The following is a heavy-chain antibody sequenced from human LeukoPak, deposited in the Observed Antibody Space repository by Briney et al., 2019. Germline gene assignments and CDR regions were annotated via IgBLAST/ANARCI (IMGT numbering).Heavy chain of an antibody. Sequence: SETLSLTCTVSGGSISSYYWSWIRQPPGKGLEWIGYIYYSGSTNYNPSLKSRVTISVDTSKNQFSLKLSSVTAADTAVYYCARDQYCSGGSCYSGYWYFDLWGRGTLVTVSS. V-gene: IGHV4-59*01. CDR1: GGSISSYY. D-gene: IGHD2-15*01. CDR2: IYYSGST. J-gene: IGHJ2*01. CDR3: ARDQYCSGGSCYSGYWYFDL.